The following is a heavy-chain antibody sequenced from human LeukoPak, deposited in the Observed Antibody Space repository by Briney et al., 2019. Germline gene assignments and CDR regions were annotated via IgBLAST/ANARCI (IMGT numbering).Heavy chain of an antibody. D-gene: IGHD5-12*01. J-gene: IGHJ5*02. CDR1: GYTFTSYG. V-gene: IGHV1-18*04. Sequence: ASVKVSCKASGYTFTSYGISWVRQAPGQGLEWMGWISAYNGNTNYAQKLQGRVTMTTDTSTSTAYMELRSLRSDDTALYYCARVMMGYSGYETYDWFDPWGQGTLVTVSS. CDR2: ISAYNGNT. CDR3: ARVMMGYSGYETYDWFDP.